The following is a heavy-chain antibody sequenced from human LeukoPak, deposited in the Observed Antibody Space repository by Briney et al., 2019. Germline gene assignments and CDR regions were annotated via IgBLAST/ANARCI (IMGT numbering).Heavy chain of an antibody. CDR1: GFTFSDYA. Sequence: PGGSLRLSCTASGFTFSDYAVTWVRQAPGKGLEWVGFIRNKANGGTADYAASVKGRFTISRDDSKTIAYLQMDSLKTEDTAVYYCSRAYSTGWLGINDYWGQEALVTVSS. V-gene: IGHV3-49*04. D-gene: IGHD6-19*01. CDR2: IRNKANGGTA. CDR3: SRAYSTGWLGINDY. J-gene: IGHJ4*02.